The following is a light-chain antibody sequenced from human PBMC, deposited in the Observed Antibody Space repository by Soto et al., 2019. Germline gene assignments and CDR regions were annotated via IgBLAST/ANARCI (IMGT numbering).Light chain of an antibody. CDR1: QDIRNY. Sequence: DIQMTQSPSSLSASVGDRVTITCQASQDIRNYLIWYQQKPGKAPKLLIYGASNVETGVPSRFSGSGSGTDFTFTISSLQPEDIATYYCQQYDSVPLTFGGGTNVEIK. V-gene: IGKV1-33*01. CDR3: QQYDSVPLT. CDR2: GAS. J-gene: IGKJ4*01.